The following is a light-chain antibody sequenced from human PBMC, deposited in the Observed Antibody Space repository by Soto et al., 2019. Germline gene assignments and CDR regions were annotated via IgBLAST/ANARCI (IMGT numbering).Light chain of an antibody. CDR2: GAS. CDR1: ETIGMTS. J-gene: IGKJ2*01. V-gene: IGKV3-20*01. CDR3: LQHGSAPYT. Sequence: EIVLTQSPGTLSLSPGERATLSCTASETIGMTSLAWYQQKPGQAPRLGIYGASKTAFGSPDRFSGSTSGTVFNLSSSRLEPEDSAVYHCLQHGSAPYTGGQGTRLEIK.